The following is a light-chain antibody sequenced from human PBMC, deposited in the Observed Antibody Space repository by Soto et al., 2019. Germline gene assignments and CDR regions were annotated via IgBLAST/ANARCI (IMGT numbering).Light chain of an antibody. Sequence: EIVLTQSPGSLSLSPGEGATLFCRASQSVSSNVFAWYQQKPGQAPRLLINGASTRATGIPDRFSGSGSGTDFTLTISRLEPDDFSVYYCQQYASSVTFGQGTKVEIK. V-gene: IGKV3-20*01. CDR1: QSVSSNV. J-gene: IGKJ1*01. CDR3: QQYASSVT. CDR2: GAS.